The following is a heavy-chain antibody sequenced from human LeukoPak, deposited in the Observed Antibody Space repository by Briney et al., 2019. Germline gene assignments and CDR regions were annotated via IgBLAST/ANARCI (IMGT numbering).Heavy chain of an antibody. D-gene: IGHD6-6*01. Sequence: GESLKISCKGSGYRFISYWIGWVRQMPGKGLEWMGIIYPGDSDTRYSPSFQGQVTISADKSISTAYLQWSSLKASDTAMYYCARHSSSSGYYYYYMDVWGKGTTVTVSS. CDR3: ARHSSSSGYYYYYMDV. J-gene: IGHJ6*03. CDR2: IYPGDSDT. V-gene: IGHV5-51*01. CDR1: GYRFISYW.